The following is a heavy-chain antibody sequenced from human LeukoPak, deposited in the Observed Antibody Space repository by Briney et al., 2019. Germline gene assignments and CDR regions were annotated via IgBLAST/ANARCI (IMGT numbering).Heavy chain of an antibody. V-gene: IGHV1-18*01. D-gene: IGHD6-6*01. CDR3: ARDLAARPLDGGDRFDY. CDR2: ISAYNGNT. Sequence: GASVKVSCKASGYTFTSYGISWVRQAPGQGLEWMGWISAYNGNTNYAQKPQGRVTMTTDTSTSTAYMELRNLRSDDTAVYYCARDLAARPLDGGDRFDYWGQGTLVTVSS. CDR1: GYTFTSYG. J-gene: IGHJ4*02.